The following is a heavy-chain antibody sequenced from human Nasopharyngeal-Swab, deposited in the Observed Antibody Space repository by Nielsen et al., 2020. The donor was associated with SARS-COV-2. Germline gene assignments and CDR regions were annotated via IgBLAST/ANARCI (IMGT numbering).Heavy chain of an antibody. CDR3: ARLVSTTVTTTYFDY. J-gene: IGHJ4*02. V-gene: IGHV5-51*01. Sequence: KVSCKGSGYSFTSYWIGWVRQMPGKGLEWMGIIYPGDSDTRYSPSFQGQVTISADKSISTAYLQWSSLKASDTAMYYCARLVSTTVTTTYFDYWGQGTLVTVSS. CDR2: IYPGDSDT. CDR1: GYSFTSYW. D-gene: IGHD4-17*01.